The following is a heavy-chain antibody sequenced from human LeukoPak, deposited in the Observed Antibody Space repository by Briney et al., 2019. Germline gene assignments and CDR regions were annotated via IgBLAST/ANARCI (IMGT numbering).Heavy chain of an antibody. CDR3: AKGDLLGNYYDRQWGGDAFDI. CDR2: ISDVGSHT. V-gene: IGHV3-74*01. Sequence: GGSLRLSCAASGFTFSSYWMHWVRQAPGKGLVWVSRISDVGSHTFYADSVKGRFTISRDNSKNTLYLQMNSLRAGDTAVYYCAKGDLLGNYYDRQWGGDAFDIWGQGTMVTVSS. J-gene: IGHJ3*02. D-gene: IGHD3-22*01. CDR1: GFTFSSYW.